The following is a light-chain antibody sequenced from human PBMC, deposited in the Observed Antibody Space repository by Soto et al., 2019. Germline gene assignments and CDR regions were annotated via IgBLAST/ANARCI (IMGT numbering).Light chain of an antibody. CDR3: QQYNNWPPIT. CDR2: GTS. Sequence: EIMMTQSPDTLSVSPGERATLSCRASQSVNFNLAWYQQKPGQAPRLLIYGTSIRATGIPARFSGSGFGTEFTLTISSLQSEDFAVYYCQQYNNWPPITFGQGTRLEIK. J-gene: IGKJ5*01. CDR1: QSVNFN. V-gene: IGKV3-15*01.